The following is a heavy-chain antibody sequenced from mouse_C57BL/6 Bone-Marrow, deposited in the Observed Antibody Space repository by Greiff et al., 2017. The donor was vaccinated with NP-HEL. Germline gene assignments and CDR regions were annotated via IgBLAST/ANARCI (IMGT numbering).Heavy chain of an antibody. J-gene: IGHJ2*01. CDR2: ISSGSSNI. Sequence: EVHLVESGGGLVKPGGSLKLSCAASGFTFSDYGMHWVRQAPEKGLEWVAYISSGSSNIYYAQTVKGRFTITRDKATNTLFLQMTSLRSEDTAMYYCARRDYDYDFDYWGQGTTLTVSS. D-gene: IGHD2-4*01. CDR1: GFTFSDYG. CDR3: ARRDYDYDFDY. V-gene: IGHV5-17*01.